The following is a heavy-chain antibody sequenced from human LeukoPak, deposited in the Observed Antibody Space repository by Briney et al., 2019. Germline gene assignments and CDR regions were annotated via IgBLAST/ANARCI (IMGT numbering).Heavy chain of an antibody. Sequence: GGSLRLSCAASGFTFSSYAMSWVRQAPGKGLEWVSAISGSGGSTYYADSVKGRFTISRDNSKNTLYLQMNSLRAEDTAVYYCAKDYYDSSGYSYYFDYWGQGTLVTVSS. CDR1: GFTFSSYA. J-gene: IGHJ4*02. CDR2: ISGSGGST. CDR3: AKDYYDSSGYSYYFDY. D-gene: IGHD3-22*01. V-gene: IGHV3-23*01.